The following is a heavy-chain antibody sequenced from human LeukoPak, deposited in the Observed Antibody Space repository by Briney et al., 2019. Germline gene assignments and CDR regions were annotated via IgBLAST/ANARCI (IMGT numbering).Heavy chain of an antibody. J-gene: IGHJ4*02. CDR2: ISAYNGNT. V-gene: IGHV1-18*01. CDR1: GYTFTSYG. CDR3: ATVLNWNYGGLVGYYFDY. D-gene: IGHD1-7*01. Sequence: ASVKVSCKASGYTFTSYGISLVRQAPGQGLEWMGWISAYNGNTNYAQKLQGRVTMTTDTSTSTAYMELRSLRSDDTAVYYCATVLNWNYGGLVGYYFDYWGQGTPVAVSS.